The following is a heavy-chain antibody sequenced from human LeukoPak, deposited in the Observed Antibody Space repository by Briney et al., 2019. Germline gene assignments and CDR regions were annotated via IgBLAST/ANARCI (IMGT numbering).Heavy chain of an antibody. CDR3: SRGLDSRKLGY. Sequence: TSETLSPTCTVSGASFTSDDQYWNWIRQSPGKGLEWIGSIHPSGMLYNNPSLESRVTMSRDTSKNQFSLNLNSVTAADTAVYFCSRGLDSRKLGYWGQGIFVTVSS. CDR1: GASFTSDDQY. V-gene: IGHV4-31*03. CDR2: IHPSGML. J-gene: IGHJ4*02. D-gene: IGHD3-22*01.